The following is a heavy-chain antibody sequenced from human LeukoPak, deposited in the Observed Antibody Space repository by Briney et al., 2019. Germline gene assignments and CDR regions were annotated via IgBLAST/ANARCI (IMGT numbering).Heavy chain of an antibody. CDR3: ARGLYSSSSGYYMDV. CDR2: INHSGST. Sequence: PSETLSLTCAVYGGSFSGYYWSWIRQPPGKGLEWIGEINHSGSTNYNPSLKSRVTISVDTSKNQFSLKLSSVTAADTAVYYCARGLYSSSSGYYMDVWGKGTTVTVSS. D-gene: IGHD6-6*01. V-gene: IGHV4-34*01. J-gene: IGHJ6*03. CDR1: GGSFSGYY.